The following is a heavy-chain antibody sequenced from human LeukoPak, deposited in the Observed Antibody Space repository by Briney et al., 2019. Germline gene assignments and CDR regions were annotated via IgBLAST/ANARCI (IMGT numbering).Heavy chain of an antibody. J-gene: IGHJ4*02. Sequence: GGSLRLSCAASGFTFSSCAMHWVRQAPGKGLEWVAVISYNGNNKFYADSVKGRFTISRDNSKDTLYLQMNSLRVEDTALYFCARRMVPTSTPGAFDYWGQGTLVTVSS. D-gene: IGHD4/OR15-4a*01. CDR1: GFTFSSCA. CDR2: ISYNGNNK. V-gene: IGHV3-30-3*01. CDR3: ARRMVPTSTPGAFDY.